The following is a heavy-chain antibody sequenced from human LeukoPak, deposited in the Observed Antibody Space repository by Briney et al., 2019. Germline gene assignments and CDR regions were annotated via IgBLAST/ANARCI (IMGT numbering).Heavy chain of an antibody. CDR1: GGSISSYY. CDR2: IYYSGST. D-gene: IGHD4-11*01. V-gene: IGHV4-59*01. CDR3: ARGDDYTNLFLGPAPHY. J-gene: IGHJ4*02. Sequence: PSETLSLTCTVSGGSISSYYWSWIRQPPGKGLEWIGYIYYSGSTNYNPSLKSRVTISVDTSKNQFSLKLSSVTAADTAVYYCARGDDYTNLFLGPAPHYWGQGTLVTVSS.